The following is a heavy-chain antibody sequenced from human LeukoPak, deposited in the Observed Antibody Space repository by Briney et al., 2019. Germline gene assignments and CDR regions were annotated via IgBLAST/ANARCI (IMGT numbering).Heavy chain of an antibody. D-gene: IGHD5-12*01. CDR1: GFTFSSYG. V-gene: IGHV3-33*01. J-gene: IGHJ2*01. CDR2: IWYDGSNK. CDR3: ARVRGSGSEYWYIDL. Sequence: PGGPLRLSCAASGFTFSSYGMHWVRQAPGKGLEWVAIIWYDGSNKYYTDSVKGRFTISKDNPKNTLYLQMNSLRVEDTAVYYCARVRGSGSEYWYIDLWGRGTLVSVSS.